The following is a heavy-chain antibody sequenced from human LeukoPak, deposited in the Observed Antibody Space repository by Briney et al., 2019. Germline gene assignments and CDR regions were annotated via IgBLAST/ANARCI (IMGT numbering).Heavy chain of an antibody. CDR3: VRGASEYYDFWSGYYSSGQPDY. Sequence: GXXXYSGSTNYNPSLKSRVTISVGTSKNQFSLKLSSVTAADTAVYYCVRGASEYYDFWSGYYSSGQPDYWGQGTLVTVSS. CDR2: XXYSGST. D-gene: IGHD3-3*01. V-gene: IGHV4-59*12. J-gene: IGHJ4*02.